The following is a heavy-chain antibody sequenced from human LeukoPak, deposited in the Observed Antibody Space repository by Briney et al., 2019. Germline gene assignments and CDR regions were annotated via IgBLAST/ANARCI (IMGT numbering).Heavy chain of an antibody. CDR2: ISGSGGST. J-gene: IGHJ4*02. Sequence: GALRLSCAASGFTFSSYGMSWVRQAPGKGLEWVSAISGSGGSTYYADSVKGRFTISRDNSKNTLYLQMNSLRAEDTAVYYCAKVPTTYYYDGSGVYYFDYWGQGTLVTVSS. V-gene: IGHV3-23*01. CDR3: AKVPTTYYYDGSGVYYFDY. D-gene: IGHD3-22*01. CDR1: GFTFSSYG.